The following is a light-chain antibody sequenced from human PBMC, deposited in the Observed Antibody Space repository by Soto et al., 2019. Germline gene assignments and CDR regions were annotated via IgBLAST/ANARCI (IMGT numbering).Light chain of an antibody. Sequence: QSVLTQPPSVSGAPGQRVTISCTGSSSNIRAGYDVHWYQQLPGTAPKLLIYGNSNRPSGVPDRFSGSKSGTSASLAITGLQAEDGADYYCPSYDISLSGTVFGGGTKLTVL. V-gene: IGLV1-40*01. CDR1: SSNIRAGYD. CDR2: GNS. J-gene: IGLJ3*02. CDR3: PSYDISLSGTV.